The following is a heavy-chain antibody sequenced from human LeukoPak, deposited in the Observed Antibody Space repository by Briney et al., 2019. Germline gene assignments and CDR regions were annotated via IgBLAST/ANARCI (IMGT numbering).Heavy chain of an antibody. J-gene: IGHJ4*02. Sequence: SVKVSCKASGGTFSSYAISWVRQAPGQGLEWMGGIIPIFGTAIYAQKFQGRVTMTEDTSTDTAYMELSSLRSEDTALYYCTSLLADLQGYYFDYWGQGTLVTVSS. D-gene: IGHD6-19*01. CDR3: TSLLADLQGYYFDY. CDR1: GGTFSSYA. CDR2: IIPIFGTA. V-gene: IGHV1-69*06.